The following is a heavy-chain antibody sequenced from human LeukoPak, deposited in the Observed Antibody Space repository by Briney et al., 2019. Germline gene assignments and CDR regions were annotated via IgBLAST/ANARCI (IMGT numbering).Heavy chain of an antibody. CDR3: AKDTRDILTGYYNTALDY. Sequence: RPGGSLRLSCAASGFTFDDYAMHWVRQAPGKGLEWVSGISWNSGTVGYAASVKDRFTISRDNAKNSLYLQMNSLRAEDTALYYCAKDTRDILTGYYNTALDYWGQGTLVSVSS. CDR2: ISWNSGTV. CDR1: GFTFDDYA. D-gene: IGHD3-9*01. V-gene: IGHV3-9*01. J-gene: IGHJ4*02.